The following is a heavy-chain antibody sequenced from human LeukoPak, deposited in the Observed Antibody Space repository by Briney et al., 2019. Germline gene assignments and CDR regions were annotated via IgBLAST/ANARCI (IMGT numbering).Heavy chain of an antibody. CDR1: GFNSEDHA. Sequence: GGSLRLSCVVFGFNSEDHAMHWVRQAPGKGLEWVSGIYWSSNGTGYVDSVKGRFTISRDNAKNSLYLQMNSLRAEDTAVYYCGGPNPLLERPSAMDVWGQGTTVTVSS. CDR2: IYWSSNGT. J-gene: IGHJ6*02. V-gene: IGHV3-9*02. D-gene: IGHD6-25*01. CDR3: GGPNPLLERPSAMDV.